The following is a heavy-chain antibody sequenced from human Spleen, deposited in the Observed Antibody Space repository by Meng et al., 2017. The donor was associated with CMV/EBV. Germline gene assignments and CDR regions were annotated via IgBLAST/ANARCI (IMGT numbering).Heavy chain of an antibody. D-gene: IGHD5-24*01. Sequence: GESLKISCKGSGYSFTTFWIAWVRQMPGKGLEWMGIIYPGDSDTRYSPSFQGQVTISADKSISTAYLQWSSLKASDTAMYYCARLTMATSAPLDYWGQGTLVTVSS. CDR3: ARLTMATSAPLDY. J-gene: IGHJ4*02. CDR1: GYSFTTFW. CDR2: IYPGDSDT. V-gene: IGHV5-51*01.